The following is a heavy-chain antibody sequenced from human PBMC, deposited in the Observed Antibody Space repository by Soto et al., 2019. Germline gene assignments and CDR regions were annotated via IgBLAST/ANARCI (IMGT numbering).Heavy chain of an antibody. V-gene: IGHV2-5*01. CDR3: THTSYSTGWYYFDY. D-gene: IGHD6-19*01. Sequence: SGPTLVNPPQALALTCTFSGFSFSTTAMAVGWVRQPPGKALEWLALLYWNDEKRFSPSLKSRLTVTKDTSKNQVVLTMTSVDPADTATYYCTHTSYSTGWYYFDYWGQGTLVTVS. CDR1: GFSFSTTAMA. J-gene: IGHJ4*02. CDR2: LYWNDEK.